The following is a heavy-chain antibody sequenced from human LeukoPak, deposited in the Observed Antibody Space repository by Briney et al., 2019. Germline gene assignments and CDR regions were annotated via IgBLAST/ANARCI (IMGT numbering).Heavy chain of an antibody. Sequence: SVKVSCKASGGTFSSYAISWVRQAPGQGLEWMGRIIPIFGIANYAQKFQGRVTITADKSTSTAYMELSSLRSEDTAVYYCARVVGATTRGEFDYWGQGTLVTVSS. J-gene: IGHJ4*02. CDR1: GGTFSSYA. D-gene: IGHD1-26*01. CDR2: IIPIFGIA. CDR3: ARVVGATTRGEFDY. V-gene: IGHV1-69*04.